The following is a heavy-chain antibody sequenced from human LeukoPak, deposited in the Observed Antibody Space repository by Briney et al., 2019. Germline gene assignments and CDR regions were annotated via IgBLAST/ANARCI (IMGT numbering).Heavy chain of an antibody. CDR1: GGSISSYY. J-gene: IGHJ4*02. V-gene: IGHV4-59*01. Sequence: SETLSLTCTVSGGSISSYYWSWIRQPPGKGLEWIGYIYYSGSTNYNPSLKSRVTISVDTSKNQFSLKLSSVTAADTAVYYCWRVRIGVLYIWGQGNLVTVSS. CDR2: IYYSGST. CDR3: WRVRIGVLYI. D-gene: IGHD3-3*01.